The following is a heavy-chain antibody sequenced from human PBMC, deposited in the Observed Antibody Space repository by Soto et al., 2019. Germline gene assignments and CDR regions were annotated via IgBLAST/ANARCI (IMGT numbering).Heavy chain of an antibody. Sequence: GGSLRLSCAASGFTFSSYNMNWVRQAPGRGLEWVSSITSSSSYIYYADSVKGRFTISRDNAKNSLYLQMNSLRADDTAVYYCARGIAAAGPKLDYWGQGTLVTVSS. CDR3: ARGIAAAGPKLDY. CDR2: ITSSSSYI. CDR1: GFTFSSYN. D-gene: IGHD6-13*01. V-gene: IGHV3-21*01. J-gene: IGHJ4*02.